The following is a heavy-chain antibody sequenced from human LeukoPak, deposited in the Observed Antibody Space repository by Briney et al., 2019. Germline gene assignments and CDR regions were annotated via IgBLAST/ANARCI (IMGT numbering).Heavy chain of an antibody. Sequence: PGGSLRLSCAASGFTVSSNYMSWVRQAPGKGLEWVSVIYSGGSTYYADSVKGRFTISRDNSKNTLYVQMNSLRAEDTAVYYCAKDPGSYYGEYFQHWGQGTLVTVSS. CDR3: AKDPGSYYGEYFQH. V-gene: IGHV3-53*01. CDR2: IYSGGST. CDR1: GFTVSSNY. D-gene: IGHD1-26*01. J-gene: IGHJ1*01.